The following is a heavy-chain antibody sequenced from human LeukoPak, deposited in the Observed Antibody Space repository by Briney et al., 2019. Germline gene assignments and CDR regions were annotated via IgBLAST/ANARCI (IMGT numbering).Heavy chain of an antibody. Sequence: ASVRVSCKASGYTFTSYAMNWVRQAPGQGLEWMGWINTNTGNPTYAQDFTGRFVFSLDTSVSTAYLQISSLKAEDTAVYSCARAYQPLGGLSFPDYWGQGTLVTVSS. J-gene: IGHJ4*02. CDR1: GYTFTSYA. CDR2: INTNTGNP. CDR3: ARAYQPLGGLSFPDY. D-gene: IGHD3-16*02. V-gene: IGHV7-4-1*02.